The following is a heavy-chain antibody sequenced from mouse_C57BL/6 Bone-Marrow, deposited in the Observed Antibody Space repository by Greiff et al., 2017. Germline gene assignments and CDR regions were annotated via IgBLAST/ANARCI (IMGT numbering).Heavy chain of an antibody. J-gene: IGHJ3*01. D-gene: IGHD2-3*01. V-gene: IGHV3-6*01. CDR3: AREDDGYFPWFAY. CDR2: ISYDGSN. Sequence: EVHLVESGPGLVKPSQSLSLTCSVTGYSITSGYYWNWIRQFPGNKLEWMGYISYDGSNNYNPSLKNRISITRDTSKNQFFLKLNSVTTEDTATYYCAREDDGYFPWFAYWGQGTLVTVSA. CDR1: GYSITSGYY.